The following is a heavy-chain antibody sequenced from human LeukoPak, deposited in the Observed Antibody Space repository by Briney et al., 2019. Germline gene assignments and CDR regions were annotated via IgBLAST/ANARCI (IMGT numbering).Heavy chain of an antibody. CDR1: GFTFSIYS. V-gene: IGHV3-53*01. J-gene: IGHJ6*02. D-gene: IGHD5-12*01. Sequence: GGSLRLSCAASGFTFSIYSMNWVRQAPGKGLEWVSVIYSGGSTYYADSVKGRFTITRDNSKNTLYLQMNSLRAEDTAVYYCARVDPGLNGYSGYATGYYYYGMDVWGQGTTVTVSS. CDR3: ARVDPGLNGYSGYATGYYYYGMDV. CDR2: IYSGGST.